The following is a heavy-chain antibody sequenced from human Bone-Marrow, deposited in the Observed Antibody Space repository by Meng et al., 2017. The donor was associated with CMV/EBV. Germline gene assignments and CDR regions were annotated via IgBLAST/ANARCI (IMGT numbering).Heavy chain of an antibody. J-gene: IGHJ4*02. D-gene: IGHD2-8*01. CDR3: ARSGKMVDLIK. V-gene: IGHV3-74*01. CDR2: INSDGRTT. Sequence: GESLKISCAASGFTFSSYDMHWVRQAPGKGLVWVSRINSDGRTTNYADSVKGRFTISRDNAKNTLYLQMNSLRAEDTAVYYCARSGKMVDLIKWGQGTLVTVSS. CDR1: GFTFSSYD.